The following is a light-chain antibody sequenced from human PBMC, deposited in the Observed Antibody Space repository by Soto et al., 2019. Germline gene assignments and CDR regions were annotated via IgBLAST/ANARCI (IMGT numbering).Light chain of an antibody. Sequence: DIQMTQSPSSLSASVGDRVTITCRTTRGVNNYLAWFQQKPGKAPTSLIYATSTLRSGVPSRFSGSGSGTEFTLTISSLQPEDFATYYCQQYNTFPFTFGQGTKLEIK. J-gene: IGKJ2*01. CDR3: QQYNTFPFT. CDR1: RGVNNY. CDR2: ATS. V-gene: IGKV1-16*01.